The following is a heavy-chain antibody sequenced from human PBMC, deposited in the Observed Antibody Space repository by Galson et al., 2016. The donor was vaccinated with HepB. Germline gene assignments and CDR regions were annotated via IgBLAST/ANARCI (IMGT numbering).Heavy chain of an antibody. CDR3: ARRGHDYIYDS. CDR2: IHYDGDT. J-gene: IGHJ4*02. D-gene: IGHD5/OR15-5a*01. V-gene: IGHV4-39*01. CDR1: GGSISIYDHY. Sequence: SETLSLTCTASGGSISIYDHYWTWIRLPPGKGLEWIGSIHYDGDTWYKPSLRSRVSISVDTSENQFSLRLSSVTAADPAVYYCARRGHDYIYDSRGQGSLVTGSS.